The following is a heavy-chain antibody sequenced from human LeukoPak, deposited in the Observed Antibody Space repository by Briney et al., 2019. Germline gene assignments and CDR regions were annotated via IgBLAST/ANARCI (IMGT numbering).Heavy chain of an antibody. D-gene: IGHD2-2*01. CDR1: GGSFSGYY. V-gene: IGHV4-34*01. J-gene: IGHJ4*02. CDR3: ARGGRYCSSTSCQKIDY. CDR2: INHSGCT. Sequence: SETLSLTCAVYGGSFSGYYWSWIRQPPGKGLEWIGEINHSGCTNYNPSLKSRVTISVDTSKNQFSLKLSSVTAADTAVYYCARGGRYCSSTSCQKIDYWGQGTLVTVSS.